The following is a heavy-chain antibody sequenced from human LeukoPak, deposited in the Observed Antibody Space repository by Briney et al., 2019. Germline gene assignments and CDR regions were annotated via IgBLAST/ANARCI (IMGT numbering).Heavy chain of an antibody. Sequence: PSGTLSLTCAVSGGSIGASINSPNWWSWVRQPPGKGLEWIGEIFHICSTNYNPSLKSRVTISVDNSKNHFSLTVNSVTAADTAVYYCARNAYYSADYWGRGTLVTVSS. CDR3: ARNAYYSADY. J-gene: IGHJ4*01. CDR2: IFHICST. V-gene: IGHV4-4*02. D-gene: IGHD4/OR15-4a*01. CDR1: GGSIGASINSPNW.